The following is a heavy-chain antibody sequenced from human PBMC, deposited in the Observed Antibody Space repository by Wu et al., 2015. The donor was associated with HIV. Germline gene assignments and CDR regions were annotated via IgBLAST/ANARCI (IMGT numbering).Heavy chain of an antibody. V-gene: IGHV1-69*05. CDR1: GGTFSSYA. J-gene: IGHJ6*02. CDR2: IIPIFGTA. CDR3: ARAGMVRGVIFYYGMDV. Sequence: QVQLVQSGAEVKKPGSSVKVSCKASGGTFSSYAISWVRQAPGQGLEWMGGIIPIFGTANYAQKFQGRVTITTDESTSTAYMELSSLRSEDTAVYYCARAGMVRGVIFYYGMDVWGQGTTVTVSS. D-gene: IGHD3-10*01.